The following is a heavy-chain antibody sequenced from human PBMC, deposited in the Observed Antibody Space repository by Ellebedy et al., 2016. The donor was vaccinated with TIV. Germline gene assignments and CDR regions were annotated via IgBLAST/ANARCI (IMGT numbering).Heavy chain of an antibody. Sequence: GESLKISXAASGFIFSNYGMHWVRQAPGKGLEWAAVIWSDGNYRYYADSVKGRFTVSRDNAKNSLYLQMDSLRAEDTAIYYCAVTTVASYDHWGQGTLVTVSS. J-gene: IGHJ4*02. D-gene: IGHD4-23*01. CDR2: IWSDGNYR. CDR1: GFIFSNYG. CDR3: AVTTVASYDH. V-gene: IGHV3-33*03.